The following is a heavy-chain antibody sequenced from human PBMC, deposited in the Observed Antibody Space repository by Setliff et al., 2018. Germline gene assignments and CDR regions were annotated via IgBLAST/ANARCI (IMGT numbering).Heavy chain of an antibody. CDR3: AKDMGAPSNGMDV. D-gene: IGHD1-26*01. Sequence: PGGSLRLSCAASGFTFDDYAMHWVRQAPGKGLEWVSLISWDGGSTYYADSVKGRFTTSRDNSKNSLYLQMNSLRTEDTALYYCAKDMGAPSNGMDVWGQGTTVTVSS. J-gene: IGHJ6*02. CDR1: GFTFDDYA. CDR2: ISWDGGST. V-gene: IGHV3-43D*03.